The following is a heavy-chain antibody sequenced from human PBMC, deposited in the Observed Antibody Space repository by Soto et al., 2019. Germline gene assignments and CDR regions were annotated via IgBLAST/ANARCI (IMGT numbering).Heavy chain of an antibody. D-gene: IGHD3-10*01. J-gene: IGHJ5*02. CDR2: ITPYDGST. V-gene: IGHV1-18*01. Sequence: QVQLVQSGGEVKKPGASVKVSCKTSGYTFSKFGISWARQVPGQGLEWVGWITPYDGSTNYAQKLQGRVSLTLDTSTDTAYLELRSLESDDTAVYYCARSWFRTVNPDAWGQGTLVTVSS. CDR3: ARSWFRTVNPDA. CDR1: GYTFSKFG.